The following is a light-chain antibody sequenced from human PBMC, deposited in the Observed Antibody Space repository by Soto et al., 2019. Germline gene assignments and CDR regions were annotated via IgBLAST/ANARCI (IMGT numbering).Light chain of an antibody. CDR3: QQYNIWPLWT. Sequence: VLSQSPVTLSLTQAQRATLSCRDSESVTSSLAWYQQKPGQPPRLLIYDASTRATDVPARFSGGGSETEFTLTISRLQSEDFAVYFCQQYNIWPLWTFGQGTKV. CDR2: DAS. V-gene: IGKV3-15*01. J-gene: IGKJ1*01. CDR1: ESVTSS.